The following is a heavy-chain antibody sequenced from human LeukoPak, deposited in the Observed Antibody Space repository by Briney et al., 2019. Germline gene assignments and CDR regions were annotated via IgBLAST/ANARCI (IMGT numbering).Heavy chain of an antibody. CDR1: GGSVSSSSYY. V-gene: IGHV4-39*01. J-gene: IGHJ4*02. CDR2: IYYSGST. D-gene: IGHD2-15*01. Sequence: PSETLSLTCTVSGGSVSSSSYYWGWIRQPSGKGLEWIGSIYYSGSTSYNPSLKSRVTISVDTSKNQFSLKLSSVTAADTAVYYCARGFCSGGSCYPFDYWGQGTLVTDSS. CDR3: ARGFCSGGSCYPFDY.